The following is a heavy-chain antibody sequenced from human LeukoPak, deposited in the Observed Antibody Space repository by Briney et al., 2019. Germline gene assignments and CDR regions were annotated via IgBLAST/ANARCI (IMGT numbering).Heavy chain of an antibody. Sequence: SETLSLTCTVSGGSISSYYWSWIRQPPGKGLEWIGYIYYSGSTNYNPSLKSRVTISVDTSKNQFSLKLSSVTAADTAVYYCARGEDYDFWSGPLRYWGQGTLVVVSS. CDR3: ARGEDYDFWSGPLRY. J-gene: IGHJ4*02. V-gene: IGHV4-59*01. CDR2: IYYSGST. D-gene: IGHD3-3*01. CDR1: GGSISSYY.